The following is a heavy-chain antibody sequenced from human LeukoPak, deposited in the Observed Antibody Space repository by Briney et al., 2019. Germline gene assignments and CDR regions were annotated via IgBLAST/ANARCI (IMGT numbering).Heavy chain of an antibody. D-gene: IGHD3-10*01. J-gene: IGHJ3*02. V-gene: IGHV4-34*01. CDR1: GGSFGGYY. CDR2: INHSGST. Sequence: SETLSLTCAVYGGSFGGYYWSWIRQPPGKGLEWIGEINHSGSTNYNPSLKSRVTISVDTSKNQFSLKLSSVTAADTAVYYCARFMVRGVKLRAFDIWGQGTMVTVSS. CDR3: ARFMVRGVKLRAFDI.